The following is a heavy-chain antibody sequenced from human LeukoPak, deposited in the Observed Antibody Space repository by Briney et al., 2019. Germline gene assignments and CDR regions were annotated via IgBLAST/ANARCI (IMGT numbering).Heavy chain of an antibody. D-gene: IGHD5-24*01. CDR2: ISGSGENT. CDR1: GLTFSTYG. V-gene: IGHV3-23*01. CDR3: AKDRGY. J-gene: IGHJ4*02. Sequence: PGGSLRLSCVVSGLTFSTYGMTWVRQAPGKGLERVSAISGSGENTYYADPVKGRFSISRDNSKSTMYLQMNSLRVEDTAVYYCAKDRGYWGQGTQVTVSS.